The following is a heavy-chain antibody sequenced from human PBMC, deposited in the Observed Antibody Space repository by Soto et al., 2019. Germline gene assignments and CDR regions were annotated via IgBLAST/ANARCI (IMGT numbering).Heavy chain of an antibody. J-gene: IGHJ4*02. Sequence: PSETLSLTCAVYGGSFSGYYWIWIRQPPGKGLEWIGEINHSGSTNYNPSLKSRVTISVDTSKNQFSLKLSSVTAADTAVYYCATYGSGSYNFDYWGQGTLVTVYS. D-gene: IGHD3-10*01. CDR1: GGSFSGYY. V-gene: IGHV4-34*01. CDR2: INHSGST. CDR3: ATYGSGSYNFDY.